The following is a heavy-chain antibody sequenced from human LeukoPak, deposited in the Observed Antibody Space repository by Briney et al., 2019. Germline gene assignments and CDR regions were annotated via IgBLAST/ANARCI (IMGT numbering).Heavy chain of an antibody. D-gene: IGHD3-22*01. CDR3: ASRPGYYYDSSVYDAFDI. J-gene: IGHJ3*02. CDR2: IYHSGTT. V-gene: IGHV4-59*12. Sequence: SETLSLTCTVSGGSIRSYYWSWIRQPPGKGLEWIGEIYHSGTTNYNPSLKSRVTISVDKSKNQFSLKLRTVTAADTAVYYCASRPGYYYDSSVYDAFDIWGQGTMVTVSS. CDR1: GGSIRSYY.